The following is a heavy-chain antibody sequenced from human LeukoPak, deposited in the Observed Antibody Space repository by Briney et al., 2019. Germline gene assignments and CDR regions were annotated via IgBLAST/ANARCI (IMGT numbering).Heavy chain of an antibody. D-gene: IGHD3-22*01. Sequence: GGSLRLSCAASGFTFSRSAMTWVRQGPGTGLEFVASIIYSGGATYYADSVKGRFTISRDNSKNTLYLQMNSLRAEDTALYYCAKDGLYYDGSEHVYYFDSWGQGTLVAVSS. V-gene: IGHV3-23*01. J-gene: IGHJ4*02. CDR3: AKDGLYYDGSEHVYYFDS. CDR1: GFTFSRSA. CDR2: IIYSGGAT.